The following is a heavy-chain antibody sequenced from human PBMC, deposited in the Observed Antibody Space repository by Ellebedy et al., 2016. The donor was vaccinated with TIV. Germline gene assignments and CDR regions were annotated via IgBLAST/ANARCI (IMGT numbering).Heavy chain of an antibody. V-gene: IGHV4-30-4*01. CDR1: GGSISSGDYY. Sequence: MPSETLSPTCTLSGGSISSGDYYWSSIRPPPGKGLAWLWYISYSGNTYHNPSLKSRVPISVDTAKNQFSLKLSSVTAADTAVYYCARGGDGYIHYWGQGTLVTVSS. D-gene: IGHD5-24*01. J-gene: IGHJ4*02. CDR2: ISYSGNT. CDR3: ARGGDGYIHY.